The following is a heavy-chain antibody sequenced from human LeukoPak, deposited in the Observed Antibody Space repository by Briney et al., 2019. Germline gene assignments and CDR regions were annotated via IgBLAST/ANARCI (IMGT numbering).Heavy chain of an antibody. CDR1: GYTFTSYG. Sequence: SVKVSCKASGYTFTSYGISWVRQAPGQGLEWMGGIIPIFGAANYAQKFQGRVTITADESTSTAYMELSSLRSEDTAVYYCARESHDYSNYDDYWGQGTLVTVSS. CDR3: ARESHDYSNYDDY. V-gene: IGHV1-69*13. CDR2: IIPIFGAA. D-gene: IGHD4-11*01. J-gene: IGHJ4*02.